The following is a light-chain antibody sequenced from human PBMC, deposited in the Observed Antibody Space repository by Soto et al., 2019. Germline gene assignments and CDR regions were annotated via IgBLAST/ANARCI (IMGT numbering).Light chain of an antibody. CDR3: QQRSNWPPLT. Sequence: SPATLSVSPGERATLSCRASQSINSNLAWYQQKPGQAPRLLIYDASNRANGIPARFSGSGSGTDLTLSISSLEPEDFAVYACQQRSNWPPLTFGQGTRLEIK. CDR2: DAS. J-gene: IGKJ5*01. V-gene: IGKV3-11*01. CDR1: QSINSN.